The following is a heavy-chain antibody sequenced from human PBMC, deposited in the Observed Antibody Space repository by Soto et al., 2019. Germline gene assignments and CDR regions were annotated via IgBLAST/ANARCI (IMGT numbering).Heavy chain of an antibody. D-gene: IGHD7-27*01. CDR1: GYTFTRYG. Sequence: QGQLVQSGPEVKKPGASVKVSCKASGYTFTRYGISWVRQAPGQGLEWMGWISGYNGYTNFAQKVRGRVTMTIDTSTSTAYVELRSPTSDDTAIYYCAKTGHLPYYYYAMDVWGQGTTVTVSS. CDR2: ISGYNGYT. J-gene: IGHJ6*02. CDR3: AKTGHLPYYYYAMDV. V-gene: IGHV1-18*01.